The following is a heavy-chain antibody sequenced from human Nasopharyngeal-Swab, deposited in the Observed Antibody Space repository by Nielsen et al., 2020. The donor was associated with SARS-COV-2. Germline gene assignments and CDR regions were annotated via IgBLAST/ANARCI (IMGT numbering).Heavy chain of an antibody. D-gene: IGHD1-1*01. J-gene: IGHJ4*02. CDR2: ISRNSDTK. Sequence: GESLKISCAASGFIFSDYSMDWVRQAPGKGLEWVSCISRNSDTKYYADSVKGRFTISRDNAKNSLYLQMNSLRHEDTAVYYCASGTYDNAPGWGQGTLVTVSS. V-gene: IGHV3-48*02. CDR1: GFIFSDYS. CDR3: ASGTYDNAPG.